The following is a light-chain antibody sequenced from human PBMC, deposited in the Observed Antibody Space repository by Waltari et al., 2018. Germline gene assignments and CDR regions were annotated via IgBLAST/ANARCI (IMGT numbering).Light chain of an antibody. V-gene: IGKV2-28*01. CDR1: QSLDSNGYNF. J-gene: IGKJ5*01. CDR2: VGS. CDR3: MQARQSPII. Sequence: DIAMIQSPLSLPVTPGEPASISCRSSQSLDSNGYNFLEWYLEKPGQSPQLLFYVGSNRASGVPDRFSGSGSGTDFTLKISRVEAEDAGVYYCMQARQSPIIFGQGTRLEIK.